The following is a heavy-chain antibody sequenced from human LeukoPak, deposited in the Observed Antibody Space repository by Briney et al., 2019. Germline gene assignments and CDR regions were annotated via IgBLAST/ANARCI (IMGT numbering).Heavy chain of an antibody. J-gene: IGHJ4*02. CDR2: ISHSGGT. CDR1: GGSFSGYY. CDR3: ARGRHWGAGADY. D-gene: IGHD7-27*01. Sequence: SETLSLTCAVYGGSFSGYYWSWIRQPPGKGLEWIGEISHSGGTDYNPSLKSRVTISVDTSRNQFSLKVSSVTAADTAVYYCARGRHWGAGADYWGQGTLVTVSS. V-gene: IGHV4-34*01.